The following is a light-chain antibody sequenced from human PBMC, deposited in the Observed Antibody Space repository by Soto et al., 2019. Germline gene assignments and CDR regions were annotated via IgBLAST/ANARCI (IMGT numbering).Light chain of an antibody. CDR2: AAS. V-gene: IGKV1-39*01. J-gene: IGKJ5*01. Sequence: DIQMTQSPSTLSGSVGDRVTITCRASQNISNYLNWYQEKPGIAPKLLIYAASRMQSGVPSRFSGSGSGTDFTLTISGLQPEDFATYYCQQSYSPPPITFGQGTRLEIK. CDR3: QQSYSPPPIT. CDR1: QNISNY.